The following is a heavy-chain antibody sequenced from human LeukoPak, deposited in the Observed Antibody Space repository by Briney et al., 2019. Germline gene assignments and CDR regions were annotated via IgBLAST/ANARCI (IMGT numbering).Heavy chain of an antibody. Sequence: GGSLRLSCAASGFTFSSYWMSWVRQAPGKGLEWVANIKQDGSEKYYVDSVKGRFTISRDNAKNSLYLQMNGLRPEDTAVYYCASDPGRGSYYLLLFKSWGQGTLVTVSS. D-gene: IGHD3-10*01. J-gene: IGHJ5*02. CDR1: GFTFSSYW. CDR2: IKQDGSEK. CDR3: ASDPGRGSYYLLLFKS. V-gene: IGHV3-7*01.